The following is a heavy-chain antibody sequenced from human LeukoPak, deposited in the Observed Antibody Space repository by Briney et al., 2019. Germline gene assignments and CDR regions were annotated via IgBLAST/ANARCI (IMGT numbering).Heavy chain of an antibody. J-gene: IGHJ4*02. D-gene: IGHD3-16*02. Sequence: ASVKVSCKASGYTFTGYYMHWVRQAPGQGLEWMGRINPNGGGTNYAQKFQGRVTMTRDTSISTAYMELSRLRSDDTAVYYCARVEDVWGSYRIDYWGQGTLVTVSS. V-gene: IGHV1-2*06. CDR2: INPNGGGT. CDR3: ARVEDVWGSYRIDY. CDR1: GYTFTGYY.